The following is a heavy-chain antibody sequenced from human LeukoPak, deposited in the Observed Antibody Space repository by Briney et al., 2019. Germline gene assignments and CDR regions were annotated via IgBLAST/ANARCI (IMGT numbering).Heavy chain of an antibody. CDR2: IYYSGST. D-gene: IGHD2-15*01. V-gene: IGHV4-30-4*08. CDR3: ARWWVGGSTGGFDY. CDR1: GGSISSGDYY. Sequence: PSQTLSHTCTVPGGSISSGDYYWSWTRQPPGKGLGWIGYIYYSGSTSYNPSLKSRATISIDTSKNQFSLKLSSVTAADTAVYYCARWWVGGSTGGFDYWGQGTLVTVSS. J-gene: IGHJ4*02.